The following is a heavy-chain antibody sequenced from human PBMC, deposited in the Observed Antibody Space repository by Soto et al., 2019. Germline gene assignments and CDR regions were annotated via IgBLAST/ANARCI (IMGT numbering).Heavy chain of an antibody. D-gene: IGHD6-13*01. V-gene: IGHV1-46*03. CDR2: INPSGGST. CDR1: GYTFTSYY. Sequence: GASVQVSCKASGYTFTSYYMHWVRQAPGQGLEWMGIINPSGGSTSYAQKFQGRVTMTRDTSTSTVYMELSSLRSEDTAVYYCARVIAAAGYYYYMDVWGKGTTVTVSS. J-gene: IGHJ6*03. CDR3: ARVIAAAGYYYYMDV.